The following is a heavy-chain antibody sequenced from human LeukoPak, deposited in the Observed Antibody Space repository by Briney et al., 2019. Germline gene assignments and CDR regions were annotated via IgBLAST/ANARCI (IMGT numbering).Heavy chain of an antibody. CDR1: GGTFSSYA. D-gene: IGHD3-22*01. Sequence: ASVKVSCKASGGTFSSYAISWVRQAPGQGLEWMGRIIPILGIANYAQKFQGRVTITADKSTSTAYMELSSLRSEDTAMYYCARVGKIVVVPRFDYWGQGTLSPSPQ. J-gene: IGHJ4*02. CDR3: ARVGKIVVVPRFDY. V-gene: IGHV1-69*04. CDR2: IIPILGIA.